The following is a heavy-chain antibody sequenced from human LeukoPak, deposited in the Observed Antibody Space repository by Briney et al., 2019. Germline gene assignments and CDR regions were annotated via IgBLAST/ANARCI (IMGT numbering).Heavy chain of an antibody. CDR3: AREVPAATYYYYYYGMDV. Sequence: PVGSLRLSCAASGFTFSSYWMHWVRQAPGKGLVWVSRINSDGSSTSYADSVKGRFTISRDNAKNTLYLQMNSLRAEDTAVYYCAREVPAATYYYYYYGMDVWGQGTTVTVSS. CDR1: GFTFSSYW. J-gene: IGHJ6*02. D-gene: IGHD2-2*01. CDR2: INSDGSST. V-gene: IGHV3-74*01.